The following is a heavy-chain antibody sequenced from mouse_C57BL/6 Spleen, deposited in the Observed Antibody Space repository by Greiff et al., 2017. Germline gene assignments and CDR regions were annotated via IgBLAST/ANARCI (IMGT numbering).Heavy chain of an antibody. CDR2: IWTGGGT. CDR1: GFSLTSYA. J-gene: IGHJ4*01. V-gene: IGHV2-9-1*01. Sequence: VQRVESGPGLVAPSQSLSITCTVSGFSLTSYAISWVRQPPGKGLEWLGVIWTGGGTNYNSALKSRLSISKDNSKSQVFLKMNSLQTDDTARYYCARNYGNYKGYAMDYWGQGTSVTVSS. CDR3: ARNYGNYKGYAMDY. D-gene: IGHD2-1*01.